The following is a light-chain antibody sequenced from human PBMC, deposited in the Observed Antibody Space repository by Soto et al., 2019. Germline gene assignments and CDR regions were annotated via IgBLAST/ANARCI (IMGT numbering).Light chain of an antibody. V-gene: IGKV2-28*01. Sequence: DIVMTQSPLSLPVTPGEPASISCRSSQSLLHSNGYNYLDWYLQKPGQSPQLLIYLGSNRASGVPDRFSGSGSGTDFTLKISRVEAEDVGGYYCMQALQTPRYTFGQGTKVDIK. J-gene: IGKJ2*01. CDR2: LGS. CDR3: MQALQTPRYT. CDR1: QSLLHSNGYNY.